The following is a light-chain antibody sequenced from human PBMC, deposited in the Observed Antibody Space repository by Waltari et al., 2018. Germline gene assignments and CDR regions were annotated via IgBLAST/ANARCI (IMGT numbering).Light chain of an antibody. CDR3: FSYADGRSLV. V-gene: IGLV2-23*01. J-gene: IGLJ2*01. CDR2: EAT. CDR1: STDLGSSTL. Sequence: QSALTQPASVSGSPGQSITISCTGSSTDLGSSTLVSWYQHHPDKAPNLIIYEATERPPGISHRFFGSKSGNTASLTISTLQAEDEADYYCFSYADGRSLVFGGGTKLTVL.